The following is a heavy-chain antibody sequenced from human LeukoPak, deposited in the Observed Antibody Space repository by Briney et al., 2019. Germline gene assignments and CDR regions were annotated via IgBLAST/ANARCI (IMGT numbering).Heavy chain of an antibody. V-gene: IGHV3-48*01. Sequence: GGSLRLSCAASGFTFSSYAMSWVRQAPGKGLEWVSYISSSSSTVYYADSLKGRFTISRDNAKNSLYLQMNSLRGEDTAVYYCARAQTYYGSGSYLYWGQGTLVTVSS. D-gene: IGHD3-10*01. CDR1: GFTFSSYA. CDR2: ISSSSSTV. CDR3: ARAQTYYGSGSYLY. J-gene: IGHJ4*02.